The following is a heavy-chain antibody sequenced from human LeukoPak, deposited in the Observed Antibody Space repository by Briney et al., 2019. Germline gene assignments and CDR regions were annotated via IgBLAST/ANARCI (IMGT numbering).Heavy chain of an antibody. V-gene: IGHV1-8*01. CDR3: ARSSALGYSSGWISDY. D-gene: IGHD6-19*01. J-gene: IGHJ4*02. CDR1: GYTFTSYD. Sequence: GASVKVSCKASGYTFTSYDINWVRQATGQGLEWMGWMNPNSGNTGYAQKFQGRVNMTRNTSISTAYMELSSLRSEDTAVYYCARSSALGYSSGWISDYWGQGTLVTVSS. CDR2: MNPNSGNT.